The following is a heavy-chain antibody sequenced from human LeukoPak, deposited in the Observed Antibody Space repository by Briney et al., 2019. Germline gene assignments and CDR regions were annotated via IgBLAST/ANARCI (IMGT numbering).Heavy chain of an antibody. V-gene: IGHV3-23*01. J-gene: IGHJ4*02. D-gene: IGHD1-14*01. Sequence: GGSLRLSCAASGFTFSTYAMSWVRQAPGKGLEWVSLISDSGGRTYYADSVKGRFTISRDNSKNTVFLQMNSLRAEDTAVYYCAKDRKYFDYWGQGILVTVSS. CDR1: GFTFSTYA. CDR3: AKDRKYFDY. CDR2: ISDSGGRT.